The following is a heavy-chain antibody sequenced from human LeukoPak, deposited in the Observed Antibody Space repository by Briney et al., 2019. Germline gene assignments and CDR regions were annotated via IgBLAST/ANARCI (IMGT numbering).Heavy chain of an antibody. D-gene: IGHD3-10*01. Sequence: GGSLRLSCAASGFTVSGNYISWVRQAPGKGLEWVSLIYSGGTTYYADSVKGRFTISRDNSKNTLYLQMNSLRAEDTAVYYCAKPPVTYGSGTGYFDYWGQGTLVTVSS. CDR2: IYSGGTT. J-gene: IGHJ4*02. V-gene: IGHV3-53*05. CDR3: AKPPVTYGSGTGYFDY. CDR1: GFTVSGNY.